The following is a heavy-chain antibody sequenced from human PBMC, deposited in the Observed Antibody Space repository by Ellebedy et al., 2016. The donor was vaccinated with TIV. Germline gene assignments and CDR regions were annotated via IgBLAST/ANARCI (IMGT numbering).Heavy chain of an antibody. J-gene: IGHJ3*02. V-gene: IGHV3-7*01. CDR3: ATDGSYGDYLSPQHAFTI. D-gene: IGHD4-17*01. CDR2: INQDGRQK. CDR1: GFSFRSYW. Sequence: GESLKISCAASGFSFRSYWMSWVRQAPGKGLEWVANINQDGRQKYYVDSVKGRFTISRDNVKNSPYLQVNSLRAEDTAVYYCATDGSYGDYLSPQHAFTIWGQGTMVTVSS.